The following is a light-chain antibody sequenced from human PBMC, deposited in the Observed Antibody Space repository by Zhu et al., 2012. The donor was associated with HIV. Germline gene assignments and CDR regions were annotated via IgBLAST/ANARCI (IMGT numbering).Light chain of an antibody. V-gene: IGKV1-5*03. Sequence: DIQLTQSSSTLSASVGDRVTITCRASQNIKSWLAWYQQKPGKAPNLLIYKTSELESGVPSRFSGSGSGTDFTLTISRLQPDDFGTYYCQQYDKYSRTFGQGTRVEIK. CDR1: QNIKSW. J-gene: IGKJ1*01. CDR3: QQYDKYSRT. CDR2: KTS.